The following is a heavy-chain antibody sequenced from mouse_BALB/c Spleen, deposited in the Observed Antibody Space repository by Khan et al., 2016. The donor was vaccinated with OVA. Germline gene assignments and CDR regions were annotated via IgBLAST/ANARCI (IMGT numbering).Heavy chain of an antibody. Sequence: EVQLQESGPGLVKPSQSLSLTCTVTGYSITSNYAWNWIRQFPGNKLEWMGYLSYSGRTSYIPSLKSRISITRDTSKNQFFLQLNSVTTEDTATYYCARGNYYGYAMDYWGQGTSVTVSS. CDR2: LSYSGRT. CDR3: ARGNYYGYAMDY. J-gene: IGHJ4*01. V-gene: IGHV3-2*02. CDR1: GYSITSNYA. D-gene: IGHD1-1*01.